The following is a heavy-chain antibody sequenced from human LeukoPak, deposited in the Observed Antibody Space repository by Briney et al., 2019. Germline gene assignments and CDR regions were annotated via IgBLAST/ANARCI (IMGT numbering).Heavy chain of an antibody. CDR1: GFTFTTYW. CDR2: IKQDGSET. J-gene: IGHJ6*02. CDR3: ARDRAVKARIGGMDV. V-gene: IGHV3-7*01. D-gene: IGHD5-24*01. Sequence: PGGSLRLSCAASGFTFTTYWMSWVRQAPGKGLEWVANIKQDGSETYYLDSVKGRFTISRDNAKNSLYLQMNSLRVEDTGIYYCARDRAVKARIGGMDVWGQGTTVIVSS.